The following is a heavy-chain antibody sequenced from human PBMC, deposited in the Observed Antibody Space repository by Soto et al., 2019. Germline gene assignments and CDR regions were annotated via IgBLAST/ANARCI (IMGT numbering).Heavy chain of an antibody. D-gene: IGHD5-18*01. CDR3: ARRYGYGTFDI. CDR1: GGSMSSYC. CDR2: IYYSGST. Sequence: SETLFLTCTVSGGSMSSYCWSWIRQPPGKGLEWIGYIYYSGSTKYNPSLKSRVSISVDTSKNQFSLKLSSVTAADTAVYFCARRYGYGTFDIWGQGTMVTVSS. V-gene: IGHV4-59*01. J-gene: IGHJ3*02.